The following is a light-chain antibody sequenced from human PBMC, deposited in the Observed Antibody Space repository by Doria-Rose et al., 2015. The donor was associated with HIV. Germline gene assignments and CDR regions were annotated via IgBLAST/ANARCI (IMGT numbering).Light chain of an antibody. J-gene: IGKJ1*01. Sequence: TQSPGTLSLSPGDRATLSCTASQSFSSTYLAWYQQQPGQAPSLLIYDGSTRATGIPDRFSASGSGTDFTLTINRLEPEDFALYYCHQYGTSWTFGQGTKVEI. V-gene: IGKV3-20*01. CDR2: DGS. CDR1: QSFSSTY. CDR3: HQYGTSWT.